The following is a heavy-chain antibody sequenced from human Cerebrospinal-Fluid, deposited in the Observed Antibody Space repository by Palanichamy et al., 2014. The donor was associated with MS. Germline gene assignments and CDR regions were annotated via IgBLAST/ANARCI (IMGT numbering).Heavy chain of an antibody. Sequence: QVKLQQSGPGLVKPSQTLSLTCAVSGGSISGGGYSWSWIRQPPGKGLEWIGYIFDNGNTYYNLSLKSRVTISIDTSKNQFSLKLSSVTAADTAVYYCARVHRGWTGYFGVRRGPSHYGLDVWGQGTTVTVSS. D-gene: IGHD3/OR15-3a*01. J-gene: IGHJ6*02. V-gene: IGHV4-30-4*07. CDR3: ARVHRGWTGYFGVRRGPSHYGLDV. CDR2: IFDNGNT. CDR1: GGSISGGGYS.